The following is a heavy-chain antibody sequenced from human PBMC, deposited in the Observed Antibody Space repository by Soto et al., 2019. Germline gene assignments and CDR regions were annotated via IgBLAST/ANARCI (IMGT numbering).Heavy chain of an antibody. V-gene: IGHV2-5*08. CDR2: IYWDDDE. Sequence: SGPTLVNPTQTLTLTCTFSGFSLSTSGMCVSWIRQPPGKALEWLALIYWDDDERYSPSLKSRLTITKDTSKNQVVLTMTNMDPLDTATYYCAYSRCGGDCLQSYSSHYYYGLDVWGQGTTVTVSS. J-gene: IGHJ6*02. D-gene: IGHD2-21*02. CDR1: GFSLSTSGMC. CDR3: AYSRCGGDCLQSYSSHYYYGLDV.